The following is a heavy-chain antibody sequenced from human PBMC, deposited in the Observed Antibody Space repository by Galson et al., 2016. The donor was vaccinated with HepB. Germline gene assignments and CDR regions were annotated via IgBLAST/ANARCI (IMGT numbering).Heavy chain of an antibody. D-gene: IGHD3-16*02. J-gene: IGHJ4*02. CDR2: IKANTGVT. CDR1: GYTFTDYY. CDR3: AKDNSLID. Sequence: SVKVSCKASGYTFTDYYIHWVRQAPGQGLEWMGWIKANTGVTNFAHQFQGRVTMTGDTSISTAYMELTRLTSADSAVYFCAKDNSLIDWGQGTLVTVSS. V-gene: IGHV1-2*02.